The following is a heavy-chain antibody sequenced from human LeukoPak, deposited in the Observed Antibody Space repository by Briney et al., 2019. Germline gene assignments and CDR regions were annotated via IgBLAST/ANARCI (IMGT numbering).Heavy chain of an antibody. CDR1: GYTFTGYY. Sequence: ASVKVSCKASGYTFTGYYMHWVRQAPGQGLEWMGWINPNSGGTNYAQKFQGRVTMTRDTSISTAYMELSRLRSDDTAVYYCARNIRHHTPTVYYFDYWGQGNLVTVYS. V-gene: IGHV1-2*02. D-gene: IGHD4-17*01. J-gene: IGHJ4*02. CDR3: ARNIRHHTPTVYYFDY. CDR2: INPNSGGT.